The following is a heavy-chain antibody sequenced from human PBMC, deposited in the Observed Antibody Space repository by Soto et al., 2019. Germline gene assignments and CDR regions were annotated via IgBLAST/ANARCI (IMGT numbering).Heavy chain of an antibody. CDR3: ARGHNWNYERLDP. CDR1: GGSFSGYY. V-gene: IGHV4-34*01. J-gene: IGHJ5*02. Sequence: SETLSLTCAVYGGSFSGYYWSWIRQPPGKGLEWIGEINHSGSTNYNPSLESRVTISVDTSKNQFSLKLSSVTAADTAVYYCARGHNWNYERLDPWGQGTLVTVSS. D-gene: IGHD1-7*01. CDR2: INHSGST.